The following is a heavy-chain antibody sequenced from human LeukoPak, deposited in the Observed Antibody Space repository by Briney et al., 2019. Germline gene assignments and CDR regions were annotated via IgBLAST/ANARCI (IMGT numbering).Heavy chain of an antibody. V-gene: IGHV1-69*13. CDR3: ARVPGRNVLRYLEASSNWFDP. CDR2: IIPIFGTA. Sequence: SVKVSCKASGGTFSSYAISWVRQAPGQGLEWMGGIIPIFGTANYAQKFQGRVTITADESTSTAYMELSRLRSDDTAVYYCARVPGRNVLRYLEASSNWFDPWGQGTLVTVSS. J-gene: IGHJ5*02. D-gene: IGHD3-9*01. CDR1: GGTFSSYA.